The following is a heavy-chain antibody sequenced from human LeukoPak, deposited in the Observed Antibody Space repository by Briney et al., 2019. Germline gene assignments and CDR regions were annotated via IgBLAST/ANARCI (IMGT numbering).Heavy chain of an antibody. V-gene: IGHV4-34*01. CDR3: ARGRPTIFGVVIIFQPDYFDY. CDR2: INYSGST. CDR1: GGSISSYY. D-gene: IGHD3-3*01. J-gene: IGHJ4*02. Sequence: SETLSLTCTVSGGSISSYYWSWIRQPPGKGLEWIGEINYSGSTNYNPSLKSRVTISVDTSKNQFSLKLSSVTAADTAVYYCARGRPTIFGVVIIFQPDYFDYWGQGTLVTVSS.